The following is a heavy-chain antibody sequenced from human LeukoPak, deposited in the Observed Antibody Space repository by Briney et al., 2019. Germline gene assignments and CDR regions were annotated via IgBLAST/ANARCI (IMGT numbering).Heavy chain of an antibody. CDR1: GFTFSSYA. CDR2: ISGSGGST. D-gene: IGHD3-3*01. J-gene: IGHJ4*02. V-gene: IGHV3-23*01. Sequence: GGSLRLSCAASGFTFSSYAMSWVRQAPGKGLEWVSAISGSGGSTYYADSVKGRFTISRDNSKNTLYLQMNSLRAEDTVVYYCANVGTIFGVVNRDPNNDYWGQGTLVTVSS. CDR3: ANVGTIFGVVNRDPNNDY.